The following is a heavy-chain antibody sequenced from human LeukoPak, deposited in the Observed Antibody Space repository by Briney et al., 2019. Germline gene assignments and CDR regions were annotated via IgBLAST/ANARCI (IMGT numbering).Heavy chain of an antibody. J-gene: IGHJ2*01. CDR3: ARDGPNYDILTGYYSNWYFDL. D-gene: IGHD3-9*01. CDR2: IFYSGST. V-gene: IGHV4-39*07. Sequence: PSETLSLTCTVSGGSISTSNYYWGWIRQPPGKGLEWIGNIFYSGSTYYSPSLKSRVTISLDTSKNQFSLKLSSVTAADTAVYYCARDGPNYDILTGYYSNWYFDLWGRGTLVTVSS. CDR1: GGSISTSNYY.